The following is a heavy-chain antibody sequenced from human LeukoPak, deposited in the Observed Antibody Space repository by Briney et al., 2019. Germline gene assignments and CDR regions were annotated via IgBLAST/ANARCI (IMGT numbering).Heavy chain of an antibody. V-gene: IGHV3-66*01. CDR1: GYTFTNYK. Sequence: GASVKVSCKASGYTFTNYKLHWVRQAPGKGLEWVSVIYSGGSTYYADSVKGRFTISRDNSKNTLYLQMNSLRAEDTAVYYCARDGYSSGYFDYWGQGTLVTVSS. CDR2: IYSGGST. J-gene: IGHJ4*02. CDR3: ARDGYSSGYFDY. D-gene: IGHD6-19*01.